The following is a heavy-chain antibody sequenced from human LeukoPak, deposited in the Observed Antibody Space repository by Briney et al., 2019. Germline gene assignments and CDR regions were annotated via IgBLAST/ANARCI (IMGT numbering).Heavy chain of an antibody. J-gene: IGHJ4*02. Sequence: SETLSLTCAVYGGSFSGYYWSWIRQPPGKGLEWIGEIDHNGSTNYNPSLKSRVTISVDTSKNQFSLKLSSVTAADTAVYYCARDPFWSGYTFDYWGQGTLVTVSS. D-gene: IGHD3-3*01. V-gene: IGHV4-34*01. CDR1: GGSFSGYY. CDR3: ARDPFWSGYTFDY. CDR2: IDHNGST.